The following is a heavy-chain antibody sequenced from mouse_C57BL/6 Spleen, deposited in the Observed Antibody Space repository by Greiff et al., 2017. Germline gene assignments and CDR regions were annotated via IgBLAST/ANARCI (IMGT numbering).Heavy chain of an antibody. V-gene: IGHV1-82*01. Sequence: VKVVESGPELVKPGASVKISCKASGYAFSSSWMNWVKQRPGKGLEWIGRIYPGDGDTNYNGKFKGKATLTADKSSSTAYMQLSSLTSEDSAVYFCARGSSGYCFDYWGQGTTLTVSS. D-gene: IGHD3-2*02. CDR3: ARGSSGYCFDY. CDR1: GYAFSSSW. J-gene: IGHJ2*01. CDR2: IYPGDGDT.